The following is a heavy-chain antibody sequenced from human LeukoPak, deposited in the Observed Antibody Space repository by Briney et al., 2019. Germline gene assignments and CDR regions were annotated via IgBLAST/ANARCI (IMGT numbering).Heavy chain of an antibody. J-gene: IGHJ5*02. Sequence: SEILSLTCAVYGGSFSGYYWSWIRQPPGKGLEWIGEINHSGSTNYNPSLKSRVTISVDTSKNQFSLKLSSVTAADTAVYYCARGAYYDFWSGYYTFHWFDPWGQGTLVTVSS. CDR3: ARGAYYDFWSGYYTFHWFDP. CDR2: INHSGST. CDR1: GGSFSGYY. V-gene: IGHV4-34*01. D-gene: IGHD3-3*01.